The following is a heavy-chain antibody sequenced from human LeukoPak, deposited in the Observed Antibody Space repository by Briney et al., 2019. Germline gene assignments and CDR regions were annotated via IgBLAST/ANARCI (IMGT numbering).Heavy chain of an antibody. CDR3: ARSGEAYYDFWSGYYTVSDY. V-gene: IGHV3-30-3*01. CDR1: GFTFSSYA. CDR2: ISYDGSNK. D-gene: IGHD3-3*01. J-gene: IGHJ4*02. Sequence: GRSLRLSCAASGFTFSSYAMHWVRQAPGKGLEWVAVISYDGSNKYYADSVKGRFTISRVNSKNTLYLQMNSLRAEDTAVYYCARSGEAYYDFWSGYYTVSDYWGQGTLVTVSS.